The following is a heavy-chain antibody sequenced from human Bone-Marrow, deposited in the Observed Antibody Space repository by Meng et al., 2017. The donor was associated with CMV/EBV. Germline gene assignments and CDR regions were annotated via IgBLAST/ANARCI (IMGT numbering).Heavy chain of an antibody. D-gene: IGHD2-2*01. V-gene: IGHV4-39*01. CDR1: GGSISSSSYY. CDR3: ARTSLDCSSTSCPGAFDI. CDR2: IYYSGST. Sequence: SETLSLTCTVSGGSISSSSYYWGWIRQPPGKGLEWIGNIYYSGSTYYNPSLKSRVTISVDTSKNQFSLKLSSVTAADTAVYYCARTSLDCSSTSCPGAFDIWGQGTMVTVSS. J-gene: IGHJ3*02.